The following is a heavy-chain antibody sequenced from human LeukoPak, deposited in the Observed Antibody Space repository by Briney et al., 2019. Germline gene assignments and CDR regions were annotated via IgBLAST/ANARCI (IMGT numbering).Heavy chain of an antibody. Sequence: PGGSLRLSCAASGFTFSSYSMNWVRQAPGKGLEWVSSISSSSSYIYYADSVKGRFTISRDNAKNSLYLQMNSLRAEDTAVYYCARDSSGYEGYFDYWGQGTLVTVSS. CDR2: ISSSSSYI. V-gene: IGHV3-21*01. D-gene: IGHD5-12*01. J-gene: IGHJ4*02. CDR3: ARDSSGYEGYFDY. CDR1: GFTFSSYS.